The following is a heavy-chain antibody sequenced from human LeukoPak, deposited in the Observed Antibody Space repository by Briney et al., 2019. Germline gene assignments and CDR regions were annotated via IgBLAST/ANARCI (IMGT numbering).Heavy chain of an antibody. CDR3: ARVTTGGYYNC. CDR2: IYTSGST. CDR1: GGSISSGSHY. Sequence: SETLSLTCTVSGGSISSGSHYWSWIRQPAGKGLEWIGRIYTSGSTNYNPSLESRVTISVDTSKNQFSLKLSSVTSADTAVYYCARVTTGGYYNCWGQGTLVTVSS. J-gene: IGHJ4*02. D-gene: IGHD3-22*01. V-gene: IGHV4-61*02.